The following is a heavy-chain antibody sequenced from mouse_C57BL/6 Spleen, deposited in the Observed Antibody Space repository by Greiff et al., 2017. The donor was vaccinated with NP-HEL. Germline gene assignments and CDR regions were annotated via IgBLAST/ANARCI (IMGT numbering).Heavy chain of an antibody. D-gene: IGHD1-1*01. CDR2: IWSGGST. J-gene: IGHJ4*01. CDR1: GFSLTSYG. V-gene: IGHV2-2*01. Sequence: QVQLKESGPGLVQPSQSLSITCTVSGFSLTSYGVHWVRQSPGKGLEWLGVIWSGGSTDYNAAFISRLSISKDNSKSQVFFKMNSLQADDTAIYYCARVPRTTVVADAMDYWGQGTSVTVSS. CDR3: ARVPRTTVVADAMDY.